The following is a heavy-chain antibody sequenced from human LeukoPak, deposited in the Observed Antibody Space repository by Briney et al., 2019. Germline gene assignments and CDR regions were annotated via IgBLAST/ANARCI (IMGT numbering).Heavy chain of an antibody. J-gene: IGHJ4*02. D-gene: IGHD4-17*01. CDR1: GFIFSSYA. CDR2: ISGSGGRT. V-gene: IGHV3-23*01. Sequence: GGSLRLSCAASGFIFSSYAMSWVRQAPGKGLEWVSAISGSGGRTYYADSVKGRFTISRDNSKNTLYLQMNSLRAEDTAVYYCAKSGPYGYYFDYWGQGTLVTVSS. CDR3: AKSGPYGYYFDY.